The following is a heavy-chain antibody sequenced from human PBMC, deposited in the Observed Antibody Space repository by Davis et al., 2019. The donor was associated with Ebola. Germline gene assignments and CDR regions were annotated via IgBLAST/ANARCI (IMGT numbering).Heavy chain of an antibody. J-gene: IGHJ5*01. CDR1: GYTFTNYD. Sequence: AASVKVSCKASGYTFTNYDVHWVRQGTGQGLEWIGWMNPNSANTGYGQKFQGRVTMTRDTSITTAYMELSSLTSDDTAVYYCARGRKVAKMGSWFDPWGQGTLVTVS. CDR3: ARGRKVAKMGSWFDP. CDR2: MNPNSANT. D-gene: IGHD5-12*01. V-gene: IGHV1-8*01.